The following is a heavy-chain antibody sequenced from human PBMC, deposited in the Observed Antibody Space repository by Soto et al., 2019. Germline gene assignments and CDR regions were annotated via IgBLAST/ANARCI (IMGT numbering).Heavy chain of an antibody. CDR1: GFTFSSYG. CDR2: IWYDGSNK. CDR3: ARESYDFWSSYFDY. V-gene: IGHV3-33*01. Sequence: QVQLVESGGGVVQPGRSLRLSCAASGFTFSSYGMHWVRQAPGKGLEWVAVIWYDGSNKYYADSVKGRFTISRDNSKNTLYLQMNSLRAEDTAVYYCARESYDFWSSYFDYWGQGTLVTVSS. D-gene: IGHD3-3*01. J-gene: IGHJ4*02.